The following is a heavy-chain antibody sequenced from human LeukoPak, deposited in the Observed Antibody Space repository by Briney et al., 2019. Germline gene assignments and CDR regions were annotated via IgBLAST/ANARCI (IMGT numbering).Heavy chain of an antibody. CDR2: IRYDGSNK. V-gene: IGHV3-30*02. J-gene: IGHJ4*02. D-gene: IGHD6-19*01. CDR1: GLTFSSYG. CDR3: AKLHTPTGIAVAGTDLFDY. Sequence: PGGSLRLSCAASGLTFSSYGMHWVRQAPGKGLEWVAFIRYDGSNKYYADSVKGRFTISRDNSKNTLYLQMNSLRAEDTAVYYCAKLHTPTGIAVAGTDLFDYWGQGTLVTVSS.